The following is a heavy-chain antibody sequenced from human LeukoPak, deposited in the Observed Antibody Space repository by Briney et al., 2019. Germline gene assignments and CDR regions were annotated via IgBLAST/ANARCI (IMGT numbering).Heavy chain of an antibody. D-gene: IGHD2-15*01. V-gene: IGHV3-30*03. Sequence: PGGSLRLSCAASGFTFNSYGMHWVRQAPGKGLEWVAVISYDGSNKYYADSVKGRFTISRDNSKNTLYLQMNSLRAEDTAVYYCARETELGGSDAFDIWGQGTMVTVSS. CDR2: ISYDGSNK. CDR1: GFTFNSYG. CDR3: ARETELGGSDAFDI. J-gene: IGHJ3*02.